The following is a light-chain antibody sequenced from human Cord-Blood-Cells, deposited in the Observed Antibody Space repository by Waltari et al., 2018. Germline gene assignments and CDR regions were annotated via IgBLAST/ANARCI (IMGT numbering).Light chain of an antibody. CDR2: DVS. J-gene: IGLJ2*01. V-gene: IGLV2-14*01. CDR1: SSDVGGYNY. Sequence: QSALTQPASVSGSPGQSITISCTGTSSDVGGYNYVSWYQQHAGKAPKLMIYDVSKRPSGISNRLSGSKSGNTASLTISGLQAEDEADYYCSSYTSSSTYVVFGGRTKLTVL. CDR3: SSYTSSSTYVV.